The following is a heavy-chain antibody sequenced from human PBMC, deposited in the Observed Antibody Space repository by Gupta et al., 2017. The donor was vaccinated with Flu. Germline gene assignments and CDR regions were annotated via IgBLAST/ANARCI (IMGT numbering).Heavy chain of an antibody. V-gene: IGHV3-21*02. D-gene: IGHD3-9*01. CDR3: ARVREIYYPIWTGHQINNYYHGMDV. CDR2: ISSSSDYI. CDR1: AFTFPDVS. Sequence: VQLVASGGGLVNPRGYLRLPCVASAFTFPDVSINRVRQGPGQGLEWVSSISSSSDYIYYADALKGRFTISRDNARNSLYLQMNSLRAEDTAVYYCARVREIYYPIWTGHQINNYYHGMDVWGQGTTVNVSS. J-gene: IGHJ6*02.